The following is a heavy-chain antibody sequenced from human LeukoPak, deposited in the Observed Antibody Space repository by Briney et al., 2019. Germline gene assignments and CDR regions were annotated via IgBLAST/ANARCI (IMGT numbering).Heavy chain of an antibody. CDR2: IWYDGSNK. Sequence: PGRSLRLSCAASGFTFSSYGMHWVRQAPGKGLEWVAVIWYDGSNKDYADSVKGRVTISRDNSKNTMYLQMNSLRVEDTAVYYCARVGAAADGHYYYYGMDVWGQGTTVTVSS. V-gene: IGHV3-33*01. D-gene: IGHD6-13*01. CDR1: GFTFSSYG. J-gene: IGHJ6*02. CDR3: ARVGAAADGHYYYYGMDV.